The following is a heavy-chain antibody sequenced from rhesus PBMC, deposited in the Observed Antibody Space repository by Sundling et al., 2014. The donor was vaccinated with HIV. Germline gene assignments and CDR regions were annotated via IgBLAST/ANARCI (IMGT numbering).Heavy chain of an antibody. D-gene: IGHD6-31*01. CDR2: VFGIFSTT. J-gene: IGHJ4*01. Sequence: QEQLQESGPGVVKPSETLSLTCTVSGGSISDRYRWTWIRQPPGKGLEWIGFVFGIFSTTTYNPSLKSRVTISKGTSKNQFSLKLTSVTAADTAVYYCARDPAFSIGGGNFDSWGQGVLVTVSS. CDR1: GGSISDRYR. CDR3: ARDPAFSIGGGNFDS. V-gene: IGHV4S10*01.